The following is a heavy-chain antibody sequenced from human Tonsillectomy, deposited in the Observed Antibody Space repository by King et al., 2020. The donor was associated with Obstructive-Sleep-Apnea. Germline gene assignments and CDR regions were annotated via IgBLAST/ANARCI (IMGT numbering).Heavy chain of an antibody. D-gene: IGHD7-27*01. CDR3: VRTRALIWGPLFDY. Sequence: TLKESGPALVKPTQTLTLTCTFSGFSLTSTGKSVSWIRQAPGKALEWLARIDWDGDRYYSPSLKTRLTISKDTSKNQVVLTVTNMAPMDTATYYCVRTRALIWGPLFDYWGQGILVTVSS. CDR1: GFSLTSTGKS. CDR2: IDWDGDR. V-gene: IGHV2-70*11. J-gene: IGHJ4*02.